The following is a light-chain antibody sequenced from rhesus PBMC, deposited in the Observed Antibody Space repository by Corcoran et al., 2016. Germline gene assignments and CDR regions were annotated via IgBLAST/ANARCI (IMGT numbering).Light chain of an antibody. CDR3: LQDYTLPFS. CDR1: QGIDKE. V-gene: IGKV1-94*01. Sequence: DIQMTQSPSSLSASVGDRVTVTCRASQGIDKELSWYQQKPGKAPILLIYATSNLKTGGSSRFSGSGSGTDDTLTISSLQPEDVATYFCLQDYTLPFSCGQGTKVEIK. J-gene: IGKJ2*01. CDR2: ATS.